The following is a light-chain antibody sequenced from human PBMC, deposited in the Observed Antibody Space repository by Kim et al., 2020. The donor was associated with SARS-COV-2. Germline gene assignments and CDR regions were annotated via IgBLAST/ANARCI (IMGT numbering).Light chain of an antibody. J-gene: IGKJ3*01. CDR3: QQYNSYLFT. CDR1: QSISTW. V-gene: IGKV1-5*03. CDR2: KAS. Sequence: DIQMTQFPSTLSASVGDRVTITCRASQSISTWLAWYQQKPGKAPKVLIYKASSLESGVPSRFSSSGSGTEFTLTISSLQPDDFAAYYCQQYNSYLFTFGPGTKVDIK.